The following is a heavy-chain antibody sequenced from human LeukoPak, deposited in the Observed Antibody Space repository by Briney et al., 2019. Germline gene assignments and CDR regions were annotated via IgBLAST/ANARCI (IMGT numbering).Heavy chain of an antibody. CDR3: ARDPGGHYFDY. D-gene: IGHD4-23*01. Sequence: PSETLSLTCTVSGGSISSYYWSWIRQPPGKGLEWIGYIYYSGSTNYKPSLKSRVTISVDTSKNQFSLKLSSVTAADTAVYYCARDPGGHYFDYWGQGTLVTVSS. V-gene: IGHV4-59*12. CDR2: IYYSGST. J-gene: IGHJ4*02. CDR1: GGSISSYY.